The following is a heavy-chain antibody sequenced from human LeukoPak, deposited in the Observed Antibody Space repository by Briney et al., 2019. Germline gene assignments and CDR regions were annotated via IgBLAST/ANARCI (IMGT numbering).Heavy chain of an antibody. CDR1: GGSVSSTNW. CDR2: VHLDGRT. J-gene: IGHJ4*02. Sequence: SETLSLTCAVSGGSVSSTNWWTWFRQPPGKGLEWIGEVHLDGRTNYNPSLTGRLTMSVDLYENHISLKLTSVTAADTAVYYCAREGGLYRPLDYSGQGTLVTVSS. CDR3: AREGGLYRPLDY. V-gene: IGHV4-4*02.